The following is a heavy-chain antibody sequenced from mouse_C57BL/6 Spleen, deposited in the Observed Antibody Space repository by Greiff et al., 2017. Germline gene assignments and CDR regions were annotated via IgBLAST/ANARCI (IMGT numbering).Heavy chain of an antibody. CDR3: ARGLRGYFDV. V-gene: IGHV5-16*01. CDR1: GFTFSDYY. CDR2: INYDGSST. D-gene: IGHD3-2*02. Sequence: EVKLVESEGGLVQPGSSMKLSCTATGFTFSDYYMAWVRQVPEKGLEWVANINYDGSSTHYLDALKSRFIISRDNAKNILYLQMSSLKSEDTATYYCARGLRGYFDVWGTGTTVTVSS. J-gene: IGHJ1*03.